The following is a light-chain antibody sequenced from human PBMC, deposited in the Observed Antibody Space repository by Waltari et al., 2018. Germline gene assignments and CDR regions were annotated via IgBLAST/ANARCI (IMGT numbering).Light chain of an antibody. Sequence: QSVLTQPPSVSGAPGQRVTISCTGGGSNIGAGYDVHWYRQLPGKAPELLIYGCNNRPSGVPDRVFGSLYGTSAYLASTGLQAEDEADYYCQSYDTSLSVVFGGGTKLTV. CDR2: GCN. CDR3: QSYDTSLSVV. V-gene: IGLV1-40*01. J-gene: IGLJ2*01. CDR1: GSNIGAGYD.